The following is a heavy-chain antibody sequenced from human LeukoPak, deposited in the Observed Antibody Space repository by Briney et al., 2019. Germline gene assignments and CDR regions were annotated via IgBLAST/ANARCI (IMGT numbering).Heavy chain of an antibody. CDR2: IIPMFGIA. Sequence: GSSVKVSCKASGGTFSRYAISWVRQAPGQGLEWMGGIIPMFGIANYAQKFQGRVTITADESTSTAYMELSSLRSEDKAVYYCARDRLYTGGWRGFDYWGQGTLVTVSS. CDR1: GGTFSRYA. V-gene: IGHV1-69*01. CDR3: ARDRLYTGGWRGFDY. J-gene: IGHJ4*02. D-gene: IGHD6-19*01.